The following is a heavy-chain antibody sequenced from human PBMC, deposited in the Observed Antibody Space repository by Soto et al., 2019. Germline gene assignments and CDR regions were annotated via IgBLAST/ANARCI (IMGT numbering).Heavy chain of an antibody. Sequence: QAQLVQSGAEVKKPGASVKVSCKASGYTFINYYIHWVRQAPGQGLEWMGWVNPRSGDTNYAQKFQGRVTMTRDTSISTAYMELRRLRSDDTAVYYCARQLAYCGGDCYTEPIEYWGQGTLVTVSS. D-gene: IGHD2-21*02. CDR1: GYTFINYY. CDR2: VNPRSGDT. V-gene: IGHV1-2*02. CDR3: ARQLAYCGGDCYTEPIEY. J-gene: IGHJ4*02.